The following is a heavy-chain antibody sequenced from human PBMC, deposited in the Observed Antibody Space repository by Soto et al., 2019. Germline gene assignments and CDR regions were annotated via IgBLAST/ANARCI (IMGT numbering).Heavy chain of an antibody. V-gene: IGHV1-46*01. CDR3: ARPTDAYYDSRGYFDY. Sequence: GASVKVSCKASGYAFTSYYMHWVRQAPGQGLEWMGIINPSGGSTSYAQKFQGRVTMTRDTSTSTVYMELSSLRSEDTAVYYCARPTDAYYDSRGYFDYWGQGTLVTVSS. CDR1: GYAFTSYY. CDR2: INPSGGST. D-gene: IGHD3-22*01. J-gene: IGHJ4*02.